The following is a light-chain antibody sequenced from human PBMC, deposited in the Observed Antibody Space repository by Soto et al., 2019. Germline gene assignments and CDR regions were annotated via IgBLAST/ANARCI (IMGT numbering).Light chain of an antibody. V-gene: IGKV1-5*03. CDR3: QQYSSYPRT. J-gene: IGKJ1*01. Sequence: DIQMTQSPSTLSASVGDRVTITCRASQNIYGWLAWYQQKPGKAPSLLIFEASTLETGVPSRFSGSGSGTEFTLTISSLQPDDFATYYCQQYSSYPRTFGQGTKVEIK. CDR2: EAS. CDR1: QNIYGW.